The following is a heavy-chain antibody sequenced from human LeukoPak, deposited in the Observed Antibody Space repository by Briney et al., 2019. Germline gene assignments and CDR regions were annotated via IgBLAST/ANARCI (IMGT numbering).Heavy chain of an antibody. CDR1: GFTFDDYA. CDR2: ISWDGGST. CDR3: ARFMIREVTADNWFDP. V-gene: IGHV3-43D*03. Sequence: GGSLRLSCAASGFTFDDYAMHWVRQAPGKGLEWVSLISWDGGSTYYADSVKGRFTISRDNSKNSLYLQMNSLRAEDTAVYYCARFMIREVTADNWFDPWGQGTLVTVSS. D-gene: IGHD3-10*01. J-gene: IGHJ5*02.